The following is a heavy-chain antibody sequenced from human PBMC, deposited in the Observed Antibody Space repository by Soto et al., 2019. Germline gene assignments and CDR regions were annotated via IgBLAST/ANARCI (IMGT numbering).Heavy chain of an antibody. D-gene: IGHD2-8*01. V-gene: IGHV4-34*08. CDR1: GVTCGYHC. CDR3: STRASDTNGSYPFDP. CDR2: INHSGRV. J-gene: IGHJ5*02. Sequence: LPCTVVGVTCGYHCWSWISKTPGKGLEWIGDINHSGRVNYSPSLKSRVTISLDTSKNQFSLTLSAVTAADTAMYYCSTRASDTNGSYPFDPWCHGTMV.